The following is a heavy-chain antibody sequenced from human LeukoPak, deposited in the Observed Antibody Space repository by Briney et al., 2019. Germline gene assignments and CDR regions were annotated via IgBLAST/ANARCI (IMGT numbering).Heavy chain of an antibody. CDR1: GFTFSSYG. V-gene: IGHV3-48*04. CDR3: AREARMIVVVITTGYDY. Sequence: GGSLRLSCAASGFTFSSYGMNWVRQAPGKGLECVSYISSSGSTIYYADSVKGRFTISRDNAKNSLYLQMNSLRAEDTAVYYCAREARMIVVVITTGYDYWGQGTLVTVSS. CDR2: ISSSGSTI. D-gene: IGHD3-22*01. J-gene: IGHJ4*02.